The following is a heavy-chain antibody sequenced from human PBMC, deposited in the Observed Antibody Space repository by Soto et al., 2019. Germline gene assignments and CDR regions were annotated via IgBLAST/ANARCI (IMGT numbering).Heavy chain of an antibody. J-gene: IGHJ6*02. CDR2: IDPSDSYT. CDR3: AISYGSGDYYYYGMDV. V-gene: IGHV5-10-1*01. CDR1: GYSFTSYW. Sequence: GESLKISCKGSGYSFTSYWISWVRQMPGKGLEWMGRIDPSDSYTNYSPSFQGHVTISADKSISTAYLQWSSLKASDTAMYYCAISYGSGDYYYYGMDVWGQGTTVTVSS. D-gene: IGHD3-10*01.